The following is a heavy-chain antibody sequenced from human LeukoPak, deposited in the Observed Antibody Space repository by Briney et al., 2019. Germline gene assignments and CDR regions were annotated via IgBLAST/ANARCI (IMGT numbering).Heavy chain of an antibody. CDR1: GYTFTSYG. J-gene: IGHJ4*02. Sequence: ASVKVSCKASGYTFTSYGISWVRQAPGQGLEWMGWISAYNDNTKYSQKFQGRVTITRDTSASTAYMELSSLRSEDTAVFYCARGGSGNLPYYFDYWGQGTLVTVSS. CDR2: ISAYNDNT. V-gene: IGHV1-18*01. D-gene: IGHD1-1*01. CDR3: ARGGSGNLPYYFDY.